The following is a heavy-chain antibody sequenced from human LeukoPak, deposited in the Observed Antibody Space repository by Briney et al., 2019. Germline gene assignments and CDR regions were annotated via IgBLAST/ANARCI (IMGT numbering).Heavy chain of an antibody. D-gene: IGHD5-18*01. CDR2: ISAKNGNT. Sequence: ASVKVSCKASGYIFSTYGISWVRQAPGQGLEWMGWISAKNGNTHYAQKLQGRVTMTTDTSTSTAYMELRSLRSDDTAVYYCAREEGYSYAPIDYWGQGTLVTVSS. J-gene: IGHJ4*02. CDR1: GYIFSTYG. CDR3: AREEGYSYAPIDY. V-gene: IGHV1-18*04.